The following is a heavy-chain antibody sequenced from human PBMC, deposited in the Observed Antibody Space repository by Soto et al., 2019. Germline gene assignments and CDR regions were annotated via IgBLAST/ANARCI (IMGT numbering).Heavy chain of an antibody. CDR3: AKDRYYRSGSFDP. V-gene: IGHV3-30*18. D-gene: IGHD3-10*01. CDR2: ISYGGSNK. CDR1: GYTFTNYA. Sequence: GGSLRLSCPFSGYTFTNYAMSLVRPAPGKGLEWVAGISYGGSNKYYADSVKGRFTISRDNSKNTLYLHITSLSAEDTAVYYWAKDRYYRSGSFDPWGQGTLVTVSS. J-gene: IGHJ5*02.